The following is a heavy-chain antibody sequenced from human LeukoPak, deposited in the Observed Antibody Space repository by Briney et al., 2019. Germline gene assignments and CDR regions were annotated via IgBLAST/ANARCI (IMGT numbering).Heavy chain of an antibody. CDR1: GGSISSYY. CDR3: AREDYGDYSYYFDY. CDR2: IYYSGST. Sequence: SETLSLTCTVSGGSISSYYWSWIRQPPGKGLEWIGYIYYSGSTNYNPSLKSRVTISVDTSKNQFSLKLSSVTAADTAVYYCAREDYGDYSYYFDYWGQGTQVTVSS. D-gene: IGHD4-17*01. V-gene: IGHV4-59*01. J-gene: IGHJ4*02.